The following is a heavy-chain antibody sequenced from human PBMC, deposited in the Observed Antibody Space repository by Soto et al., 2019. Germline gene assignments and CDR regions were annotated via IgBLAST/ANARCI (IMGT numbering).Heavy chain of an antibody. CDR3: AEGGIAAAPNPVDY. Sequence: QVQLVESGGGVVQPGRSLRLSCAASGFTFSSYGMHWVRQAPGKGLEWVAVISYDGSNKYYVDSVKGRFPISRDNSKNTLYLQMNSLGAEDTAVYYCAEGGIAAAPNPVDYWGQGTLVTVSS. CDR2: ISYDGSNK. V-gene: IGHV3-30*18. D-gene: IGHD6-13*01. CDR1: GFTFSSYG. J-gene: IGHJ4*02.